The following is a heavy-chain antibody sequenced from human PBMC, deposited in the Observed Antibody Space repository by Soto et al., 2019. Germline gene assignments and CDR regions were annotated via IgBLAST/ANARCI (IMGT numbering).Heavy chain of an antibody. CDR2: ISGSGGST. D-gene: IGHD2-2*01. CDR1: GFTFSSYA. V-gene: IGHV3-23*01. J-gene: IGHJ6*02. Sequence: GGSLRLSCAASGFTFSSYAMSWVRQAPGKGLEWVSAISGSGGSTYYADAVKGRVTISRDNSKNTLYLQMNSLRAEDTDVYYCEKDQLDIVVVPAAMGGGYYYYGMDVWGQGTTVTVSS. CDR3: EKDQLDIVVVPAAMGGGYYYYGMDV.